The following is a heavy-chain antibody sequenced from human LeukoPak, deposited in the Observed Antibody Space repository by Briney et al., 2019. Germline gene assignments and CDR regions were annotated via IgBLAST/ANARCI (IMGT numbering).Heavy chain of an antibody. CDR1: GGTFSSYA. CDR3: ARVMIAAYSYGSDAFDI. CDR2: IIPIFGTA. Sequence: GASVKVSCKASGGTFSSYAISWVRQAPGQGLEWMGGIIPIFGTANYAQKLQGRVTMTTDTSTSTAYMELRSLRSDDTAVYYCARVMIAAYSYGSDAFDIWGQGTMVTVSS. D-gene: IGHD5-18*01. V-gene: IGHV1-69*05. J-gene: IGHJ3*02.